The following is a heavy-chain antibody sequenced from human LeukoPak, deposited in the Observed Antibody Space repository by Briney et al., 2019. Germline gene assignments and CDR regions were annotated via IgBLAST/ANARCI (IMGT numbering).Heavy chain of an antibody. CDR3: ARVAQGASTENYYYYYMDV. Sequence: GGSLRLSCAASGFAFNSYSVKWVRQAPGKGLEWVSSITSRSNYIYNADSVKGRFTISRDNAKNSLYLQMSSLRAEDTAVYYRARVAQGASTENYYYYYMDVWGKGTTVTVSS. D-gene: IGHD1-1*01. CDR2: ITSRSNYI. V-gene: IGHV3-21*01. CDR1: GFAFNSYS. J-gene: IGHJ6*03.